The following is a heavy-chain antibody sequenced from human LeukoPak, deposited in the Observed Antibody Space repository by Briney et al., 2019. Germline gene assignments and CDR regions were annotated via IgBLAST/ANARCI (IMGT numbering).Heavy chain of an antibody. CDR3: ARDGSRGNLVTAPDF. Sequence: GGSLRLSCAASEFTFSTYSMNWVRQAPGKGLEWVSSITSSRIYIYYADSVKGRFTISRDNAKNSLYLQMNSLRAEDTAVYYCARDGSRGNLVTAPDFWGQGTLVTVSS. D-gene: IGHD2-21*02. V-gene: IGHV3-21*01. CDR2: ITSSRIYI. J-gene: IGHJ4*02. CDR1: EFTFSTYS.